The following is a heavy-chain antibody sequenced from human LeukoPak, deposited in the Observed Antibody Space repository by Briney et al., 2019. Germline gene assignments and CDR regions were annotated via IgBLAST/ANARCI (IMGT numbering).Heavy chain of an antibody. J-gene: IGHJ4*02. V-gene: IGHV3-11*01. CDR3: ARKVLTSWYYFDY. D-gene: IGHD2-2*01. CDR2: LSSSGSTI. Sequence: PGGSLRLSCITSGFTFSAFAMSWIRQAPGKGLEWVSYLSSSGSTIYYADSVKGRFTISRDNAKNSLYLQMNSLRAEDTAVYYCARKVLTSWYYFDYWGQGTLVTVSS. CDR1: GFTFSAFA.